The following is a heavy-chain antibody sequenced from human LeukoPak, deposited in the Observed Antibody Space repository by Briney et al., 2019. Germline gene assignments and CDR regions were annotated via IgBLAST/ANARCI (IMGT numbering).Heavy chain of an antibody. CDR1: GFTFSSYW. V-gene: IGHV3-74*01. CDR2: INSDGSST. Sequence: GGSLRLSCAASGFTFSSYWMHWVRQAPGKGLVWVSRINSDGSSTSYADSVKGRFTISRDNSKTTVFLQMNSLRAEDTAVYYCAVSVRFERVWHYFNNWGQGTQVTVSS. D-gene: IGHD3-9*01. CDR3: AVSVRFERVWHYFNN. J-gene: IGHJ4*02.